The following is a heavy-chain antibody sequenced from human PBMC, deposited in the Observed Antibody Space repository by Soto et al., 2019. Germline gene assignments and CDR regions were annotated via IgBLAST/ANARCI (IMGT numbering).Heavy chain of an antibody. CDR2: IYHSGST. CDR3: ARVSMVRGVTGWFDP. J-gene: IGHJ5*02. D-gene: IGHD3-10*01. V-gene: IGHV4-30-2*01. CDR1: GGSISSGGYS. Sequence: SETLSLTCAVSGGSISSGGYSWSWIRQPPGKGLEGIGYIYHSGSTYYNPSLKSRVTISVDRSKNQFPLKLSPVTAADTAVYYCARVSMVRGVTGWFDPWGQGTLVTVSS.